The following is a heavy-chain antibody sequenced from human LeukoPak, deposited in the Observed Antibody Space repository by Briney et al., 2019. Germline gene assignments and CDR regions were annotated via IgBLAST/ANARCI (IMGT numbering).Heavy chain of an antibody. CDR3: ARIKRFPRQVWFDP. CDR1: GYTFTSYY. V-gene: IGHV1-8*02. CDR2: MNPNSGNT. J-gene: IGHJ5*02. D-gene: IGHD2-21*01. Sequence: ASVKVSCKASGYTFTSYYMHWVRQAPGQGLEWMGWMNPNSGNTGYAQKFQGRVTMTRNTSISTAYMELSSLRSEDTAVYYCARIKRFPRQVWFDPWGQGTLVTVSS.